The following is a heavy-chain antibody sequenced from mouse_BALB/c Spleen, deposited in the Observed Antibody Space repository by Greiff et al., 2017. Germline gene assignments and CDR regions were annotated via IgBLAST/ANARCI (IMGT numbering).Heavy chain of an antibody. CDR1: GFTFSSYA. J-gene: IGHJ2*01. CDR2: ISSGGSYT. Sequence: VQLQQSGGGLVKPGGSLKLSCAASGFTFSSYAMSWVRQTPEKRLEWVATISSGGSYTYYPDSVKGRFTISRDNAKNTLYLQMSSLRSEDTAMYYCAGGDFDYWGQGTTLTVSS. V-gene: IGHV5-9-3*01. CDR3: AGGDFDY.